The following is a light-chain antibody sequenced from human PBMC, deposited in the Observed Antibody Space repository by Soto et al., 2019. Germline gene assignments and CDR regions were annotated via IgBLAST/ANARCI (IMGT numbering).Light chain of an antibody. CDR1: PSVSSSY. J-gene: IGKJ1*01. Sequence: ESVLMQAPGTPSLSPGERATLSCRASPSVSSSYLAWYQQKPGQAPRLLIYGASSRATGIPDRFSGSGSGTDFTLTISRLEPADFAVYYCQQYGSSPWTFGQGTKVDIK. CDR3: QQYGSSPWT. V-gene: IGKV3-20*01. CDR2: GAS.